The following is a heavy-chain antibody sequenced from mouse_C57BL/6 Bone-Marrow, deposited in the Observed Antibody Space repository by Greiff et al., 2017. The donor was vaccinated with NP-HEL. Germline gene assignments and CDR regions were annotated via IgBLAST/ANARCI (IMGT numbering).Heavy chain of an antibody. CDR3: ASLYYGSSYDYAMDY. CDR2: IDPSDSYT. Sequence: QVQLQQPGAELVRPGTSVKLSCKASGYTFTSYWMHWVKQRPGQGPEWIGVIDPSDSYTNYNQKFKGKATLTVDTSSSTAYMQLSSLTSEDSAVYYCASLYYGSSYDYAMDYWGQGTSVTVSS. J-gene: IGHJ4*01. CDR1: GYTFTSYW. V-gene: IGHV1-59*01. D-gene: IGHD1-1*01.